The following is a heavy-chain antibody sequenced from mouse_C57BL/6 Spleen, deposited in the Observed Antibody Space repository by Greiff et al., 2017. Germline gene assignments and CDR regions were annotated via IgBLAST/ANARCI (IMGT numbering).Heavy chain of an antibody. J-gene: IGHJ4*01. CDR2: IHPNSGST. CDR3: ARYDGYGYAMDY. V-gene: IGHV1-64*01. CDR1: GYTFTSYW. Sequence: VQLQQPGAELVKPGASVKLSCKASGYTFTSYWMHWVKQRPGQGLEWIGMIHPNSGSTNYNEKFKSKATLTVDKSSSTAYMQLSSLTSEDSAVYYCARYDGYGYAMDYWGQGTSVTVSS. D-gene: IGHD2-3*01.